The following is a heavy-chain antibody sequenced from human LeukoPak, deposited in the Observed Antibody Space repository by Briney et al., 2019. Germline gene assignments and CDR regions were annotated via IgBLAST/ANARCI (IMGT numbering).Heavy chain of an antibody. D-gene: IGHD3-16*01. CDR1: GGSISSGGYY. J-gene: IGHJ6*03. CDR2: IYHSGST. Sequence: SETLSLTCTVSGGSISSGGYYWSWIRQPPGKGLEWIGYIYHSGSTYYNPSLKSRVTISVDRSKNQFSLKLSSVTAADTALYYCARRYGYYYYYMDVWDKGTTVTVSS. V-gene: IGHV4-30-2*01. CDR3: ARRYGYYYYYMDV.